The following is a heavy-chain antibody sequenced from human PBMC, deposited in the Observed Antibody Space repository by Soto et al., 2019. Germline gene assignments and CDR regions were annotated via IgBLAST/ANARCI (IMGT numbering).Heavy chain of an antibody. D-gene: IGHD5-18*01. Sequence: QVQLQESGPGLVKPSETLSLTCTVSGDSVISDSYYWSWIRQPPGKGLEWIGYIHYSGNTNYNPSLKSXXTXAXXTSKIHFSLRLSSVTAADTGVFYCAWLTIQLWPEYWGQGTLVTVSS. V-gene: IGHV4-61*01. CDR3: AWLTIQLWPEY. J-gene: IGHJ4*02. CDR1: GDSVISDSYY. CDR2: IHYSGNT.